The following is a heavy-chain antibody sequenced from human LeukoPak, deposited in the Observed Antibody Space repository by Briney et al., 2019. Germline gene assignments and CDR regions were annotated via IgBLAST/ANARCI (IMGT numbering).Heavy chain of an antibody. CDR1: GGTFSSYA. J-gene: IGHJ6*03. CDR2: IIPIFGTA. Sequence: SVNVSCKASGGTFSSYAVSWVRQAPGQGLEWMGGIIPIFGTANYAQKFQGRVTITADESTSTAYMELSSLRSEDTAVYYCARAPTIFGVVITNYYMDVWGKGTTVTVSS. CDR3: ARAPTIFGVVITNYYMDV. D-gene: IGHD3-3*01. V-gene: IGHV1-69*13.